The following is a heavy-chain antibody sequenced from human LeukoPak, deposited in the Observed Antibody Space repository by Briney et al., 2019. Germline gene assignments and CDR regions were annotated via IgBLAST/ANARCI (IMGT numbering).Heavy chain of an antibody. CDR1: GGTFSSYA. CDR2: ISGYNGKT. V-gene: IGHV1-18*01. D-gene: IGHD3-10*01. Sequence: ASVKVSCKASGGTFSSYAISWVRQAPGQGLEWMGWISGYNGKTNYAQKLQGRVTMTTDTSTSTAYMELRSLRSDDTAVYYCARDYRDVLLWFGELPKWGQGTLVTVSS. J-gene: IGHJ4*02. CDR3: ARDYRDVLLWFGELPK.